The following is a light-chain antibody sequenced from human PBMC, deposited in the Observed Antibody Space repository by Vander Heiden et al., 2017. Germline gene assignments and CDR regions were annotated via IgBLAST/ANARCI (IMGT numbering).Light chain of an antibody. CDR3: AAWDDSRNGVV. CDR1: SATIGSNT. CDR2: SNN. J-gene: IGLJ2*01. V-gene: IGLV1-44*01. Sequence: QYVLTQPPPASGTPGQRVTTACSGSSATIGSNTVNWYQQLPGTAPKLLIYSNNQRPSGVPDRFSGSKSGTSASLAISGLQSEDEADYYCAAWDDSRNGVVFGGGTKLTVL.